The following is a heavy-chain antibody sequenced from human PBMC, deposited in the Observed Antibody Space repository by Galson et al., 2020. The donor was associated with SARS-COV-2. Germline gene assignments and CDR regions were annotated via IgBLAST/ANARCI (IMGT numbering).Heavy chain of an antibody. J-gene: IGHJ4*02. CDR2: MKSKTDGGTT. Sequence: GESLQISCAASGFSFSNAWMSWVRQAPGKGLEWVGRMKSKTDGGTTDYVAPVKGRFTISRDDSKKTLYLQMNSLKSEDTAVYYCTTAVNEDCGGGSCYRYFDSWGQGTLVTVSS. D-gene: IGHD2-15*01. CDR3: TTAVNEDCGGGSCYRYFDS. CDR1: GFSFSNAW. V-gene: IGHV3-15*01.